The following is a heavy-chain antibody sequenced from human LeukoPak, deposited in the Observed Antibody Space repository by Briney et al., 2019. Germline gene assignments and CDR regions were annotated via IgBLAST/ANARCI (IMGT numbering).Heavy chain of an antibody. CDR3: VTHEVTVITRSTFDN. V-gene: IGHV3-7*01. CDR1: GFTFSHFW. CDR2: IKPDDTEK. Sequence: PGGSLRLSCLASGFTFSHFWMIWLRQAPAKGLHWVANIKPDDTEKYYGNSVKGRFTILRDNAKNSVYLQMNSMRAEDTAVYYCVTHEVTVITRSTFDNWGQGTLVTVSS. D-gene: IGHD4-23*01. J-gene: IGHJ4*02.